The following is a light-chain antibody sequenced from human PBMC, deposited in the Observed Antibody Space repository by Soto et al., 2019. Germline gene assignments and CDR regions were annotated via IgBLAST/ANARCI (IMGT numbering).Light chain of an antibody. Sequence: QPVLTQSPSASASLGASVKLTCTLSRGHSSYAIAWHQQQPEKGPRYLMKVNSDGSHSKVDGIPDRFSGSSSGAERYLTISSLQSEDEADYYCQTWGAGIQLFGGGTKVTVL. J-gene: IGLJ2*01. CDR2: VNSDGSH. V-gene: IGLV4-69*01. CDR3: QTWGAGIQL. CDR1: RGHSSYA.